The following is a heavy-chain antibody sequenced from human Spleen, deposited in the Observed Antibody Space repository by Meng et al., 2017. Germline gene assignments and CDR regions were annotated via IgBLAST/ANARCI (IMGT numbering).Heavy chain of an antibody. Sequence: SETLSLTCTVSGGSISSGSYYWSWIRQPAGKGLEWIGRIYTSGSTNYNPSLKSRVTISVDTSKNQFSLKLSSVTAADTAVYYCARLTGYCSGGSCLEFDPWGQGTLVTVSS. J-gene: IGHJ5*02. V-gene: IGHV4-61*02. D-gene: IGHD2-15*01. CDR1: GGSISSGSYY. CDR3: ARLTGYCSGGSCLEFDP. CDR2: IYTSGST.